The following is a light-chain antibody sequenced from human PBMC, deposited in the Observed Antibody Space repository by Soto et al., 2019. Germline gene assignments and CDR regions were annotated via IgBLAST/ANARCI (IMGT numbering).Light chain of an antibody. CDR3: QQRSNWPPA. CDR1: QSVSRY. Sequence: EIVLTQSPATLSLSPGERATLSCRASQSVSRYLAWYQQKPVQAPRLLIYDASNRATGIPARFSGSGSGTDFTLTISSLEPEDFAVYYCQQRSNWPPAFGQGTKVDIK. V-gene: IGKV3-11*01. CDR2: DAS. J-gene: IGKJ1*01.